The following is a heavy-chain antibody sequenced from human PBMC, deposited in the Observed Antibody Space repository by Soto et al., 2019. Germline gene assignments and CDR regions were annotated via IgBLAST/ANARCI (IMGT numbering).Heavy chain of an antibody. D-gene: IGHD3-3*01. V-gene: IGHV3-15*01. J-gene: IGHJ4*02. CDR3: TSKNYDFWSGHPIDY. CDR2: IKSKTDGGTT. CDR1: GFTFSNAW. Sequence: EVQLVESGGGLVKPGGSLRLSCAASGFTFSNAWMSWIRQAPGKGLEWVGRIKSKTDGGTTDYAAPVKGRFTISREDSKNTLYLQMNSLKTEDTAVYYCTSKNYDFWSGHPIDYWGQGTLVTVSS.